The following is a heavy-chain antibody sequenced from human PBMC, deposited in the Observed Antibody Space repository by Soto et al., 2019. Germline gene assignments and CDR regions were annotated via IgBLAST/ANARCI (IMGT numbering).Heavy chain of an antibody. J-gene: IGHJ5*02. CDR1: GYIFTSYG. Sequence: GASVKVSCKASGYIFTSYGISWVRQAPGQGLEWMGWSSAHNGDTKYAQMFQGRVTMTTDTSTSTAYMELRSLRSEDTAVYYCASSHYESSGYSGFDPWGQGTLVTVSS. V-gene: IGHV1-18*01. CDR3: ASSHYESSGYSGFDP. D-gene: IGHD3-22*01. CDR2: SSAHNGDT.